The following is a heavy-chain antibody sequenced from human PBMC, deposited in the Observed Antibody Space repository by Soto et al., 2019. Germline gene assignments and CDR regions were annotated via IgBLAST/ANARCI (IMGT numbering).Heavy chain of an antibody. Sequence: ASVKVSCKTSGYNFRGYYIHWVRQAPGQGLEWMGWINPNSGGTNYAQTFQGRVTMTRDTSISTAYMELSRLRFDDTASYYCAVGPHESDGVDVWGQGTTVTVYS. CDR2: INPNSGGT. CDR1: GYNFRGYY. CDR3: AVGPHESDGVDV. J-gene: IGHJ6*02. V-gene: IGHV1-2*02.